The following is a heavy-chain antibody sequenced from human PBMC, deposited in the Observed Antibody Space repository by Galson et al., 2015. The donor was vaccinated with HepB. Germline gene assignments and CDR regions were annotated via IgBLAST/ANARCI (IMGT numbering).Heavy chain of an antibody. Sequence: SLRLSCAASGFTFSSYGMHWVRQAPGKGLEWVAVIWYDGSNKYYADSVKGRFTISRDNSKNTLYLQMNSLRAEDTAVYYCAKRHNYGGYFDYWGQGTLVTVSS. CDR1: GFTFSSYG. CDR3: AKRHNYGGYFDY. J-gene: IGHJ4*02. V-gene: IGHV3-33*06. CDR2: IWYDGSNK. D-gene: IGHD4/OR15-4a*01.